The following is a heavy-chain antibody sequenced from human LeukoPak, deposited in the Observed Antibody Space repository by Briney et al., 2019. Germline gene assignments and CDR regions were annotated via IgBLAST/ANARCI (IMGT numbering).Heavy chain of an antibody. J-gene: IGHJ3*02. Sequence: PSETLSLTCTASGGSISSYYWSWIRQPPGKGLEWIGYIYYSGSTNCNPSLKSRVTISVDTSKNQFSLKLSSVTAADTAVYYCARVYREPGNDAFDIWGQGTMVTVSS. CDR1: GGSISSYY. V-gene: IGHV4-59*01. CDR3: ARVYREPGNDAFDI. CDR2: IYYSGST. D-gene: IGHD1-14*01.